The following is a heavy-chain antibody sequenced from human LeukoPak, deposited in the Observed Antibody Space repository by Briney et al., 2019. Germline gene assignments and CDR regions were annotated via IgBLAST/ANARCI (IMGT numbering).Heavy chain of an antibody. CDR3: ARHPIVLMVYAIPYFYY. V-gene: IGHV1-18*01. CDR1: GYTFTSYG. CDR2: ISAYNGNT. D-gene: IGHD2-8*01. Sequence: ASVKVSCTASGYTFTSYGISWVRQAPGQGLEWMGWISAYNGNTNYAQKLQGRVTMTTDTSTSTAYMELRSLRSDDTAVYYCARHPIVLMVYAIPYFYYWGQGTLVTVSS. J-gene: IGHJ4*02.